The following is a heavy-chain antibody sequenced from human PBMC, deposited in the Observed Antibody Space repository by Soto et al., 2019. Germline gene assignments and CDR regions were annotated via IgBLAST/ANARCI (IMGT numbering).Heavy chain of an antibody. J-gene: IGHJ4*02. V-gene: IGHV3-15*07. D-gene: IGHD3-22*01. CDR1: GFTFSNAW. CDR3: TTDPAQVTMIVVVGLPFDY. CDR2: IKSKTDGGTT. Sequence: EVQLVESGGGLVKPGGSLRLSCAASGFTFSNAWMNWVRQAPGKGLEWVGRIKSKTDGGTTDYAAPMKGRFTISRDDSKNTLYLQMNSLKTEDTAVYYCTTDPAQVTMIVVVGLPFDYWGQGTLVTVSS.